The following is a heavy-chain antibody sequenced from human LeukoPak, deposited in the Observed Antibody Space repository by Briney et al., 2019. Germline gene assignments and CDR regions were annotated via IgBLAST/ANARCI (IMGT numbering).Heavy chain of an antibody. CDR3: ARAQDYDFWSDYFPLTGFDP. Sequence: SETPSLTCTVSGGSISSDSYYWSWIRQPAGKGLEWIGRIYPSGSTNYKPSLKSRVTLSIDTSKNQFSLKLSSVTAADTAVYYCARAQDYDFWSDYFPLTGFDPWGQGTLVTVSS. V-gene: IGHV4-61*02. D-gene: IGHD3-3*01. CDR2: IYPSGST. CDR1: GGSISSDSYY. J-gene: IGHJ5*02.